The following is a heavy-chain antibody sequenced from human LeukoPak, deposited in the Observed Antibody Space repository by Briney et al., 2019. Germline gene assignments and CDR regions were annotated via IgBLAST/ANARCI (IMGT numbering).Heavy chain of an antibody. J-gene: IGHJ4*02. CDR2: IWYDGSNK. CDR3: AREGSMVANFDY. V-gene: IGHV3-33*01. D-gene: IGHD5-12*01. Sequence: GGALRLSCAASGFSFSSYGMSWVRQGPGKRLEGVAVIWYDGSNKYYADSVKGRFTISRDNSKNTLYLQMNSLRAEDTAVYYCAREGSMVANFDYWGQGTLVTVSS. CDR1: GFSFSSYG.